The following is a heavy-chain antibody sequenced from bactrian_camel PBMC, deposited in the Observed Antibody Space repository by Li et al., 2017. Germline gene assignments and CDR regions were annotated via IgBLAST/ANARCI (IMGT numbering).Heavy chain of an antibody. CDR3: AADGRKIDGARWNAEFRYSY. V-gene: IGHV3S40*01. Sequence: DVQLVESGGGSVQAGGSLTLSCVASGYTYTSKNIAWFRQRSGEEREPIASIYSRGGIERIADSVKGRFTVSRDNADNTVNLMMSSLEPEDSAKYYCAADGRKIDGARWNAEFRYSYWGQGTQVTVS. CDR1: GYTYTSKN. CDR2: IYSRGGIE. J-gene: IGHJ4*01. D-gene: IGHD2*01.